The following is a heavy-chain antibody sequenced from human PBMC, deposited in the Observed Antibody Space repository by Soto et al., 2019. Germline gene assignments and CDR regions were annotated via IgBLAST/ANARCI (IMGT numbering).Heavy chain of an antibody. CDR2: IIPIFGTA. D-gene: IGHD2-2*01. J-gene: IGHJ6*02. Sequence: QVQLVQSGAEGKKPGSSVKVSCKASGGNFSSYAISWVRQAPGQGLEWMGGIIPIFGTANYAQKFQGRVTITADESTSTAYMELGSLRSEDTAVYYCARGWGIVVVPAAIRYYYGMDVGGQGTTVTVSS. CDR3: ARGWGIVVVPAAIRYYYGMDV. CDR1: GGNFSSYA. V-gene: IGHV1-69*01.